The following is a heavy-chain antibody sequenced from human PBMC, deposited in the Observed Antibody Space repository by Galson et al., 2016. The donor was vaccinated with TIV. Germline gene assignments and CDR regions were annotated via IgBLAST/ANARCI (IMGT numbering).Heavy chain of an antibody. V-gene: IGHV1-2*06. CDR1: GYSFTAFF. CDR3: AKGGRGSPWDADS. J-gene: IGHJ4*02. Sequence: SVKVSCKASGYSFTAFFLHWVRQAPGQGLEWMGRINPNSGGTTVAQKFQSRFTMTTDASINTAYMDLNRLTSDDTAVYFCAKGGRGSPWDADSWGQGTQVTVSS. D-gene: IGHD1-26*01. CDR2: INPNSGGT.